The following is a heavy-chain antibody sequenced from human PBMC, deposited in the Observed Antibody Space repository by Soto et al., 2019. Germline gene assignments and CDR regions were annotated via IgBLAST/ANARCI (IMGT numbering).Heavy chain of an antibody. CDR2: IYWNDDK. Sequence: QITLKESGPTLVKPTQTLTLTCTFSGFSLSTNGVGVGWIRQPPGEALEWLALIYWNDDKHYSPSLRSRLTITKDTSKTQVVLTMTNMDPVDTATYDCAHRGDGDYEGIFNFWGQGTLVAVSS. CDR1: GFSLSTNGVG. CDR3: AHRGDGDYEGIFNF. J-gene: IGHJ4*02. V-gene: IGHV2-5*01. D-gene: IGHD4-17*01.